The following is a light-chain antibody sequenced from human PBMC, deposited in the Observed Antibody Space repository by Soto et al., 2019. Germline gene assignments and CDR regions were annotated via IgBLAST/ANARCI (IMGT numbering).Light chain of an antibody. CDR3: TSYTISNTYV. CDR1: SSDVGAYSY. J-gene: IGLJ1*01. Sequence: LNKPSSGYGVPGGGLPLPPPGTSSDVGAYSYVSWYQQHPGKAPKLMIYDVNDRPSGVSNRFSGSKSGNTASLTISGLQAEDEADYYCTSYTISNTYVFGTGTKVTVL. V-gene: IGLV2-14*01. CDR2: DVN.